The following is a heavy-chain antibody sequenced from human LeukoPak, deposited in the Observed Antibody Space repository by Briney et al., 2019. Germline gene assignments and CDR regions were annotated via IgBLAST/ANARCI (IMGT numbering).Heavy chain of an antibody. CDR3: AKVMKGSERLTMVRGVIIKTAGLYYMDV. CDR1: GFTLSSYA. J-gene: IGHJ6*03. D-gene: IGHD3-10*01. V-gene: IGHV3-23*01. CDR2: ISASGGST. Sequence: PGGXLRLSCAASGFTLSSYAMSWVRQAPGKGLEWVSSISASGGSTNYADSVKGRFTISRDNSKTTVYLQMNSLRAEDTAVYYCAKVMKGSERLTMVRGVIIKTAGLYYMDVWGKGTTVTVSS.